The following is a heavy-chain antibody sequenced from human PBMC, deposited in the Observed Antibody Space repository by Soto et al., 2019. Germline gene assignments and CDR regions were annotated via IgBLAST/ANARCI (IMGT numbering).Heavy chain of an antibody. CDR1: GFTFSDSY. J-gene: IGHJ4*02. CDR2: INSDGSRT. D-gene: IGHD3-22*01. Sequence: GGSLRLSCAASGFTFSDSYMTWIRQAPGKGLVWVSRINSDGSRTTYADSVKGRFTISRDNAKNMLHLQMNSLRAEDTAVYYCARALTYYYDIDYWGQGTLVTVSS. CDR3: ARALTYYYDIDY. V-gene: IGHV3-74*01.